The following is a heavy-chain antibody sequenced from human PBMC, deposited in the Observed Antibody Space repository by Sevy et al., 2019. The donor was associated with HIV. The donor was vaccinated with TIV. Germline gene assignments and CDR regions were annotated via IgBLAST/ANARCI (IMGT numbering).Heavy chain of an antibody. D-gene: IGHD1-26*01. CDR2: IYYNDHI. V-gene: IGHV4-59*08. CDR1: GGSITSLY. CDR3: AGENAWGRGYS. Sequence: SETLSLTCTVSGGSITSLYWNWIRQPPGKGLEWIANIYYNDHINYNPSLRSRVTLSLYTSKNQFSLSLSSVTAADTAMYYCAGENAWGRGYSWGQGTLVTVSS. J-gene: IGHJ4*02.